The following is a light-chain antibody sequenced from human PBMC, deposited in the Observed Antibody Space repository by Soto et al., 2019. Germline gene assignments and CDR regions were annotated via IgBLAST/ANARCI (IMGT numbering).Light chain of an antibody. CDR1: SSNIGAGYD. CDR3: SSYTSSSTPGV. J-gene: IGLJ1*01. Sequence: QSVLTQPPSVSGAPGQRVTISCTGSSSNIGAGYDVHWYQQLPGTAPKLLIYGNSNRPSGVPDRFSGSKSGTSASLAITGLQAEDEADYYCSSYTSSSTPGVFGTGTKVTVL. CDR2: GNS. V-gene: IGLV1-40*01.